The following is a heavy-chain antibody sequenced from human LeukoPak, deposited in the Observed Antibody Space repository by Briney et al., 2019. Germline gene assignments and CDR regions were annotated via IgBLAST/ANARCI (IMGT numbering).Heavy chain of an antibody. CDR2: INPAGVVT. D-gene: IGHD3-16*01. J-gene: IGHJ4*02. CDR1: GFSFSSHW. CDR3: VRENKYDYKNFDY. Sequence: ASVKVSCKASGFSFSSHWMHWVRQAPGQGLEWLGLINPAGVVTAYAQKFQGRLTVTSDTSAGIIYMELRTLRSEDTAVYSCVRENKYDYKNFDYWGQGTLVTVSS. V-gene: IGHV1-46*01.